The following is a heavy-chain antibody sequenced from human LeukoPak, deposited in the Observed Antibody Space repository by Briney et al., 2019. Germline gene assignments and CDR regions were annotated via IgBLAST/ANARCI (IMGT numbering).Heavy chain of an antibody. D-gene: IGHD3-9*01. J-gene: IGHJ4*02. CDR2: VDPEDGET. V-gene: IGHV1-69-2*01. Sequence: GATVKISCKVSGYTFTDYYMHWVQQAPGKGLEWMGLVDPEDGETVYAEKFQGRVTITADTSTDTAYMELSSLRSEDTAVYYCATGDILTGYYMNYWGQGTLVTVSS. CDR3: ATGDILTGYYMNY. CDR1: GYTFTDYY.